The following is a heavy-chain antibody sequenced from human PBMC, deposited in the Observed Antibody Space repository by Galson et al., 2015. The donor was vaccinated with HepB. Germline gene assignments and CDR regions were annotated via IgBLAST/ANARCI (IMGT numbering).Heavy chain of an antibody. D-gene: IGHD3-10*01. CDR3: ARVYGSGSYGYGMDV. CDR2: ISSRSLYV. J-gene: IGHJ6*02. CDR1: GFTLSTYS. V-gene: IGHV3-21*01. Sequence: SLRLSCASSGFTLSTYSMNWVRQAPGKGLEWVSSISSRSLYVYYADSVRGRFTVSRDNAKNSHYLQMNSLSAEDTAVYFCARVYGSGSYGYGMDVRGQGTTVTVS.